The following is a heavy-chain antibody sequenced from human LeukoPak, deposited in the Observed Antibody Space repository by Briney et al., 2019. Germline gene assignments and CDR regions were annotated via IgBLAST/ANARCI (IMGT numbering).Heavy chain of an antibody. Sequence: SETLSLTCTVSGGSISSGSYYWSWIRQPAGKGLEWFGRIYTSGSTNYNPSLKSRVTISVNTSKNQFSLKLSSVTAADTAVYYCASMLTPWYSSGYPDYWGQGTLVTVSS. CDR3: ASMLTPWYSSGYPDY. J-gene: IGHJ4*02. CDR1: GGSISSGSYY. V-gene: IGHV4-61*02. D-gene: IGHD3-22*01. CDR2: IYTSGST.